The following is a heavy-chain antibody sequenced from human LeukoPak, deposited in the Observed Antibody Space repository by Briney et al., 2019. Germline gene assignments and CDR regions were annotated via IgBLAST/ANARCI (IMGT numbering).Heavy chain of an antibody. Sequence: SETLSLTCAVYGGSFSGYYWSWIRQPPGKGLEWIGEINHSGSTNYNPSLKSRVTISVDTSKNQFSLKLSSVTAADTAVYYCARLYFDSTYYFDYWGQGTLVTVSS. V-gene: IGHV4-34*01. CDR3: ARLYFDSTYYFDY. CDR2: INHSGST. J-gene: IGHJ4*02. D-gene: IGHD3-9*01. CDR1: GGSFSGYY.